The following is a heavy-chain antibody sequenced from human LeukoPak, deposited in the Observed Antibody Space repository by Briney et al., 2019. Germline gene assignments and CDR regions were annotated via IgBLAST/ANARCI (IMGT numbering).Heavy chain of an antibody. V-gene: IGHV1-69*13. CDR2: IIPIFGTA. Sequence: SVKVSCKASGGTFSSYAISWVRQAPGQGVEWMGGIIPIFGTANYAQKFQGRVTITADESTSTAYMELSSLRSEDTAVYYCARDQYGSGSYYKPFDYWGQGTLVTVSS. CDR1: GGTFSSYA. D-gene: IGHD3-10*01. J-gene: IGHJ4*02. CDR3: ARDQYGSGSYYKPFDY.